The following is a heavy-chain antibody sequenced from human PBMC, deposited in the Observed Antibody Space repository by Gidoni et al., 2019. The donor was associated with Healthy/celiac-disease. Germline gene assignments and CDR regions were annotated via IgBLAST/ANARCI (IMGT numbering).Heavy chain of an antibody. J-gene: IGHJ4*02. CDR1: GCSISSSSYY. V-gene: IGHV4-39*01. CDR3: AIIGGYLTGYYFDY. CDR2: IYYSGST. D-gene: IGHD5-12*01. Sequence: QLQLQESGPGLVKPSETLSLTCTVSGCSISSSSYYWGWIRQPPGKGLEWSGSIYYSGSTYYNPSLKSRVTISVDTSKNQFSLKLSSVTAADTAVYYCAIIGGYLTGYYFDYWGQGTLVTVSS.